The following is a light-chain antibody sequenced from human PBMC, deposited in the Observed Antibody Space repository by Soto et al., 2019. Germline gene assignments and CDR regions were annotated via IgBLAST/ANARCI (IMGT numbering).Light chain of an antibody. CDR3: QQYNSYSQT. CDR2: DAS. Sequence: QSPSTLYASVGDRVTITFRASQSISSWLAWYQQKPGKAPKLLIYDASSLESGVPSRFSGSGSGTEFTLTISSLQPNDFATYYCQQYNSYSQTFGQGTKVDIK. J-gene: IGKJ1*01. CDR1: QSISSW. V-gene: IGKV1-5*01.